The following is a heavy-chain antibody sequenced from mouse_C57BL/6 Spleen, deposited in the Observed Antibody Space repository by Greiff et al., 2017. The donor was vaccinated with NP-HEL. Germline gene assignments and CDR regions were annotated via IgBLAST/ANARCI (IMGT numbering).Heavy chain of an antibody. CDR3: ARNTSYYSNPIDY. CDR1: GYTFTSYW. V-gene: IGHV1-50*01. Sequence: VQLQQPGAELVKPGASVKLSCKASGYTFTSYWMQWVKQRPGQGLEWIGEIDPSDSYTNYNQKFKGKATLTVDTSSSTAYMQLSSLTSEDSAVYYCARNTSYYSNPIDYWGQGTTLTVSS. D-gene: IGHD2-5*01. CDR2: IDPSDSYT. J-gene: IGHJ2*01.